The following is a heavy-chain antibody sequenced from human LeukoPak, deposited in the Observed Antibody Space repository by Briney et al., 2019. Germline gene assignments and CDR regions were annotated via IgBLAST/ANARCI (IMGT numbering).Heavy chain of an antibody. CDR3: ARVPLIVVVPAAIPSGWFDP. CDR1: GYSFTSYW. CDR2: IYPGDSDT. Sequence: GESLKISCKGSGYSFTSYWIGWVRQMPGKGLEWMGIIYPGDSDTRYSPSFQGQVTISADKSISTAYLQWSSLKASDTAMYYCARVPLIVVVPAAIPSGWFDPWGQGTLVTVSS. D-gene: IGHD2-2*02. J-gene: IGHJ5*02. V-gene: IGHV5-51*01.